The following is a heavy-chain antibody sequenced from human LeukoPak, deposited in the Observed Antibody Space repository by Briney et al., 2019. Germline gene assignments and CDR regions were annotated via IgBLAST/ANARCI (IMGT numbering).Heavy chain of an antibody. D-gene: IGHD2-2*03. V-gene: IGHV3-7*01. CDR2: IKQDGSEK. J-gene: IGHJ4*02. Sequence: GGSLRLSCAASGFTFSSNWMRWVRQAPGKGLEWVASIKQDGSEKYYVGSGKGRFTISRDNAKNSLFLQMDSLRVEDTAVYYCARVDKNRASDYWGQGTLVTVSS. CDR1: GFTFSSNW. CDR3: ARVDKNRASDY.